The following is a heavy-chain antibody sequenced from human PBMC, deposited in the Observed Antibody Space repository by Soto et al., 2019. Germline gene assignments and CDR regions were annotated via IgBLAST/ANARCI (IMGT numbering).Heavy chain of an antibody. CDR1: GGSINNHY. Sequence: QVHLQESGPGLVKPSETLSLTCTVSGGSINNHYWSWIRQPPGKGLEWIGYIYYTGSTNYNPSLKGRVTMSVDTSKNQCSLKLTSLTAADTAIYYCARANWYSEYWGQGTLVTVSS. CDR3: ARANWYSEY. V-gene: IGHV4-59*11. D-gene: IGHD7-27*01. CDR2: IYYTGST. J-gene: IGHJ4*02.